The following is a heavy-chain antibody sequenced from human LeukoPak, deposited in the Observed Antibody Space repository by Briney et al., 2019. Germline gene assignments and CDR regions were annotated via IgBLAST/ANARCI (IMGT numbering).Heavy chain of an antibody. V-gene: IGHV4-59*12. CDR2: IYYSGST. CDR1: GGPISSYY. CDR3: ARGPAIVVVTA. D-gene: IGHD2-21*02. J-gene: IGHJ4*02. Sequence: SETLSLTCTVSGGPISSYYWSWIRQPPGKGLEWIGYIYYSGSTNYNPSLKSRVTISVDTSKNQFSLKLSSVTAADTAVYYCARGPAIVVVTAWGQGTLVTVSS.